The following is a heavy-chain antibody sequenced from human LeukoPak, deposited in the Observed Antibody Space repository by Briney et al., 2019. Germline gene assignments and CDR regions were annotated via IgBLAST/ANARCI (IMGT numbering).Heavy chain of an antibody. CDR3: ASRSRQGSADYYYYMDV. Sequence: ASVKVSCKVSGYTLTELSMHWVRQAPGKWLEWMGGFDPEDGETIYAQKFQGRVTITADESTSTAYMELSSLRSEDTAVYYCASRSRQGSADYYYYMDVWGKGTTVTVSS. CDR2: FDPEDGET. J-gene: IGHJ6*03. CDR1: GYTLTELS. V-gene: IGHV1-24*01.